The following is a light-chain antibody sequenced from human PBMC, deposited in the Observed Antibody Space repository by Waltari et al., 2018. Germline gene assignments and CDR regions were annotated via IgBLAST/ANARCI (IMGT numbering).Light chain of an antibody. V-gene: IGLV4-69*02. Sequence: QLVLTQSPSASASLGASVNLTCTLSSGHSNNAIAWHQQQPEKGPGYLMRVNSDGSHNKGDGIPDRFSGSSSGAERYLTISSLQSEDEADYYCQTWGTGIGVFGGGTKLTVL. J-gene: IGLJ3*02. CDR3: QTWGTGIGV. CDR1: SGHSNNA. CDR2: VNSDGSH.